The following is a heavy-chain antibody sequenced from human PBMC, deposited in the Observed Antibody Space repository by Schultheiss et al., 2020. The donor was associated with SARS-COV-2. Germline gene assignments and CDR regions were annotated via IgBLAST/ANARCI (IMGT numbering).Heavy chain of an antibody. CDR1: GGSFSGYY. D-gene: IGHD5-12*01. V-gene: IGHV4-34*01. CDR2: INHSGST. J-gene: IGHJ5*02. CDR3: ARGSWQSNWFDP. Sequence: SQTLSLTCAVYGGSFSGYYWSWIPQPPGKGLEWIGEINHSGSTNYNPSLKSRVTISVDTSKNQFSLKLSSVTAADTAVYYCARGSWQSNWFDPWGQGTLVTVSS.